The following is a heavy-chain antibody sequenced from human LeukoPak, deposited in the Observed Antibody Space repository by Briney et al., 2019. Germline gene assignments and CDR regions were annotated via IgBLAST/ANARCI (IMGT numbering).Heavy chain of an antibody. D-gene: IGHD6-6*01. CDR2: INHSGST. CDR1: GGSFSGYY. J-gene: IGHJ4*02. V-gene: IGHV4-34*01. Sequence: SETLSLTCAVYGGSFSGYYWSWIRQPPGKGLEWIGEINHSGSTNYNPSLKSRVTISVDTSKNQFSLKLSSVTAADTAVYYCARETTSIADTFDYWGQGTLVTVSS. CDR3: ARETTSIADTFDY.